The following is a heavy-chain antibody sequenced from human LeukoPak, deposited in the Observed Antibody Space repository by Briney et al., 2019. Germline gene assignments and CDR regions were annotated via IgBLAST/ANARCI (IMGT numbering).Heavy chain of an antibody. D-gene: IGHD3-16*02. CDR2: INPNSGGT. CDR3: ARARAYDYVWGSYRPGAFDI. Sequence: ASVKVSCKTSGYTFSDYSIHWVRQAPGQGLEWMGWINPNSGGTNYAQKFQGRVTMTRDTSISTAYMELSRLRSDDTAVYYCARARAYDYVWGSYRPGAFDIWGQGTMVTVSS. CDR1: GYTFSDYS. V-gene: IGHV1-2*02. J-gene: IGHJ3*02.